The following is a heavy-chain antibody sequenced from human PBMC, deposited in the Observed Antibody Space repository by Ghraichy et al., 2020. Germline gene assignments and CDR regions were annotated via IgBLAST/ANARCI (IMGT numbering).Heavy chain of an antibody. CDR3: ARWSGNPRGYYYYYVDV. CDR2: IKQDGSEK. V-gene: IGHV3-7*01. D-gene: IGHD4-23*01. CDR1: GFTFSSHW. J-gene: IGHJ6*03. Sequence: GESLNISCAASGFTFSSHWLSWVRQAPGKGLEWVANIKQDGSEKYYVDSVKGRFTISRDNAKNSLYLQMNSLRAEDTAVYYCARWSGNPRGYYYYYVDVWGKGTTVTVSS.